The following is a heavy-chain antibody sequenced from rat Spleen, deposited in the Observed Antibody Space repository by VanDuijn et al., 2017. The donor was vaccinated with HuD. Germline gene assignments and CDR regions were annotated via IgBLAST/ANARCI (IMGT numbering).Heavy chain of an antibody. CDR2: ISYDGSST. V-gene: IGHV5-29*01. D-gene: IGHD1-12*02. J-gene: IGHJ2*01. Sequence: EVQLVESGGGLVQPGRSLKLSCAASGFTFSNYGMAWVRQAPTKGLEWVATISYDGSSTYYRDSVKGRFTISRDNAKSTLYLQMDSLRSEDTATYYCARHHYDGSYYYPGGYFDYWGQGVMVTVSS. CDR3: ARHHYDGSYYYPGGYFDY. CDR1: GFTFSNYG.